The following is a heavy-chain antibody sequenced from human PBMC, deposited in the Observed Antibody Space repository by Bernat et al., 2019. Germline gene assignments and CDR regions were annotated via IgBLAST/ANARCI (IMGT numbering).Heavy chain of an antibody. CDR1: GFTFSSYG. Sequence: QVQLVESGGGVVQPGRSLRLSCAASGFTFSSYGMHCVRQAPGKGLEWVAVIWYDGSNKYYADSVKGRFTISRDNSKNTLYLQMNSLRDEETAVYYCARIVGSSSSSGGFDYWGQGTLVTVSS. J-gene: IGHJ4*02. V-gene: IGHV3-33*01. CDR2: IWYDGSNK. CDR3: ARIVGSSSSSGGFDY. D-gene: IGHD6-6*01.